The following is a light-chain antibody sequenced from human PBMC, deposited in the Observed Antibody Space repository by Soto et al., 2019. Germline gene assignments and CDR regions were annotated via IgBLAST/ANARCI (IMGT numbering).Light chain of an antibody. V-gene: IGKV1-33*01. CDR1: QDISNF. Sequence: DLQMTQSPSSLSASVGDRVTITCQASQDISNFLNWYQQKPGTAPKLLIYDASNLKTGVPSRFSGSGSGTDFSFTISSLQPEDIATYYCQQYDSLPPYTFGQGTKLEIK. CDR2: DAS. J-gene: IGKJ2*01. CDR3: QQYDSLPPYT.